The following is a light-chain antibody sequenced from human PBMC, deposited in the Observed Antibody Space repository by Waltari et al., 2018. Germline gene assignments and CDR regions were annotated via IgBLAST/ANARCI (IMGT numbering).Light chain of an antibody. CDR2: KDN. J-gene: IGLJ2*01. CDR1: ALPNQY. V-gene: IGLV3-25*03. CDR3: QSADKSGAYEV. Sequence: SYELTQPPSISVSPGPTATITCSGDALPNQYAYWYHQKAGQAPLLLIYKDNERPSGIADRCAGATSGTTATLTISASQAEDEADYYCQSADKSGAYEVFGGGTRVSVL.